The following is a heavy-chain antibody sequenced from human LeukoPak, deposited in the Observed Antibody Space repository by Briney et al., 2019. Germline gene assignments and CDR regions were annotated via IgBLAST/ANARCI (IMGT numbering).Heavy chain of an antibody. D-gene: IGHD5/OR15-5a*01. CDR2: ISSSSDYI. CDR1: GFTFSDYS. J-gene: IGHJ6*02. V-gene: IGHV3-21*01. CDR3: ARSRSVSNYKGMDV. Sequence: GGSLRLSCPASGFTFSDYSMSWVRQAPGKGLEWVSSISSSSDYIYYADSVKGRFTITSGNARNSLYLQMNSLRAEDTAVYYCARSRSVSNYKGMDVWGQGTTVTVSS.